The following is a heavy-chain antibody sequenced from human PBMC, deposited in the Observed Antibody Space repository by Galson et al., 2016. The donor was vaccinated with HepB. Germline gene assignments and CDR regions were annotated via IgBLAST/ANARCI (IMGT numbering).Heavy chain of an antibody. CDR3: ARVMVDYHYWSNKPKHYYSGMDV. J-gene: IGHJ6*02. CDR1: GITFSDSY. CDR2: ISSSGSTI. D-gene: IGHD3-3*01. Sequence: SLRLSCAASGITFSDSYMTWIRQAPGKGLEWLSYISSSGSTIYCADSVKGRFTISRDNAKSSLYLQMNSLRAEDTAVYYCARVMVDYHYWSNKPKHYYSGMDVWGQGTTVTVSS. V-gene: IGHV3-11*01.